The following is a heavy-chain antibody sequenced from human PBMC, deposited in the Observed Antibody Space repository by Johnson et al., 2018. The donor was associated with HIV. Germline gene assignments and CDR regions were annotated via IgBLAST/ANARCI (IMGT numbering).Heavy chain of an antibody. CDR3: AVTVHSSGWYGGDDAFDI. V-gene: IGHV3-66*02. CDR2: ISGSGGST. CDR1: GFTVSSNY. Sequence: EVQLVESGGGVVQPGRSLRLSCAASGFTVSSNYMSWVRQAPGKGLEWVSVISGSGGSTYYADSVKGRFTISRDNSKNTLYLQMNSLRAEDTAVYYCAVTVHSSGWYGGDDAFDIWGQGTMVTVSS. J-gene: IGHJ3*02. D-gene: IGHD6-19*01.